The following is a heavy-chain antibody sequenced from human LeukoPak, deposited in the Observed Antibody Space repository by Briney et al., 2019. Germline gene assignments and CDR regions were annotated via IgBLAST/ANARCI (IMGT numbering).Heavy chain of an antibody. CDR2: INHSVRT. Sequence: SETLSLTCAVYGGSFSGYYWSWIRQPAGKGLEWSGEINHSVRTNDNPSLKSRVTISVDTYKNQFSLKLSSLTAADTAVYYCARLPGGLKYYYDSSGYYYPTVDAFDIWGQGTMVTVSS. CDR1: GGSFSGYY. J-gene: IGHJ3*02. CDR3: ARLPGGLKYYYDSSGYYYPTVDAFDI. D-gene: IGHD3-22*01. V-gene: IGHV4-34*01.